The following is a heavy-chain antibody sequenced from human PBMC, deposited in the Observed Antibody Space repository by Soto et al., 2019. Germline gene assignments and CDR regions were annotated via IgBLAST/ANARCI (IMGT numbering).Heavy chain of an antibody. CDR2: ISGNGGST. D-gene: IGHD4-17*01. CDR1: GFTFSSYA. J-gene: IGHJ3*02. Sequence: GGSLRLSCAASGFTFSSYAMSWVRQAPGKGLEWVSAISGNGGSTYYADSVKGRFTISRDNSKNTLYLQMNSLRAEDTAVYYCAKPEDVGVTTDAFDIWGQGTMVTVSS. V-gene: IGHV3-23*01. CDR3: AKPEDVGVTTDAFDI.